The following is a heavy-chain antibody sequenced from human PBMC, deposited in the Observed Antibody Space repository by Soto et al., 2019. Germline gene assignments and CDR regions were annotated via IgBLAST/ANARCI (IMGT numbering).Heavy chain of an antibody. CDR2: ISSSGSTM. Sequence: QVQLVESGGGLVKPGGSLRLSCAASGFTFSDYYMSWIRQAPGKGLEWVSYISSSGSTMYYADSVKGRFTIARDNAQKSLYLQLNNLRDDDTAMYYCARDPKSGNQKLYFDYWGQGTLVTVSS. CDR1: GFTFSDYY. V-gene: IGHV3-11*04. D-gene: IGHD4-4*01. CDR3: ARDPKSGNQKLYFDY. J-gene: IGHJ4*02.